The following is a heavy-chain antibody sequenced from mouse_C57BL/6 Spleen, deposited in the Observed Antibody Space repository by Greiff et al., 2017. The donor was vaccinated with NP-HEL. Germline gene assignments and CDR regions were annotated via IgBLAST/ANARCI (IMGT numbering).Heavy chain of an antibody. J-gene: IGHJ3*01. CDR1: GYTFTDYE. V-gene: IGHV1-15*01. CDR2: IDPETGGT. CDR3: TRLGGKLGRFAY. Sequence: LQESGAELVRPGASVTLSCKASGYTFTDYEMHWVKQTPVHGLEWIGAIDPETGGTAYNQKFTGKAILTADKSSSTAYMELRSLTSEDSAVYYCTRLGGKLGRFAYWGQGTLVTVSA. D-gene: IGHD4-1*01.